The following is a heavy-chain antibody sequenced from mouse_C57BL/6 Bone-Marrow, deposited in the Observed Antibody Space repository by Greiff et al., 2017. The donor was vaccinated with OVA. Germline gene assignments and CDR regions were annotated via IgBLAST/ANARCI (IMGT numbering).Heavy chain of an antibody. CDR3: ARGDYYDYPFDY. CDR1: GYAFSSSW. D-gene: IGHD2-4*01. V-gene: IGHV1-82*01. Sequence: QVQLQQSGPELVKPGASVKISCKASGYAFSSSWMNWVKQRPGKGLEWIGRIYPGDGDTNYNGKFKGKATLTADKSSSTAYMQLSSLTSEDSAVXLRARGDYYDYPFDYWGQGTTLTVSS. CDR2: IYPGDGDT. J-gene: IGHJ2*01.